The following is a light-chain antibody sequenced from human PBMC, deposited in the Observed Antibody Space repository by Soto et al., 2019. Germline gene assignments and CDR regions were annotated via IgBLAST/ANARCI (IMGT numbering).Light chain of an antibody. CDR2: DAD. Sequence: DIQLTQSPPSLSASEGDRVTITCQASHDIKNYLNWYQQKPGKAPKLLIYDADNLQTGVPSRFSGSGSGTDFTFTISGLQPEDFATYFCLQDYNYPRTFGQGTKVDIK. J-gene: IGKJ1*01. CDR1: HDIKNY. CDR3: LQDYNYPRT. V-gene: IGKV1-33*01.